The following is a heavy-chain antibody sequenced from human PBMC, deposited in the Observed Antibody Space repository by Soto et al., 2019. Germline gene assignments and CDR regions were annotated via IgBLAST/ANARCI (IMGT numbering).Heavy chain of an antibody. J-gene: IGHJ4*02. D-gene: IGHD3-22*01. V-gene: IGHV3-66*01. CDR1: GFTVRSSY. CDR2: IYSDDYT. CDR3: AKDSDFYDSSLYFDF. Sequence: GGSLRLSCAASGFTVRSSYMSWVRQVPGKGLEWVSIIYSDDYTYYAASVKGRFTISRDNSKNTLFLQMNSLSAEDTAVYYCAKDSDFYDSSLYFDFWGQGTLVTVSS.